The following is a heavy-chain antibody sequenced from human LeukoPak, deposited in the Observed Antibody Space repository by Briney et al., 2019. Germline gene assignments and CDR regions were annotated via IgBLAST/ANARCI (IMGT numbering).Heavy chain of an antibody. CDR3: ARDQSVRLLQTSSTYFKHVFAI. CDR2: ISAYNGNT. J-gene: IGHJ3*02. CDR1: GYTFTNYG. Sequence: APVKVSCKTSGYTFTNYGISSVRQSPGLRLEWMGWISAYNGNTNYAQKVQGRVTMTTDTSTSTAYMELRSLRFDDTAVYYCARDQSVRLLQTSSTYFKHVFAIWGQGSMVTVSS. D-gene: IGHD6-13*01. V-gene: IGHV1-18*01.